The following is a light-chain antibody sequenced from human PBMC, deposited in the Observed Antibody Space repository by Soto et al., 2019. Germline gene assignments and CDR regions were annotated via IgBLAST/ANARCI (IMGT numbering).Light chain of an antibody. CDR1: QSISTY. Sequence: IVLTQSPATLSLSPGERATLSCRAGQSISTYIAWYQQKSGQAPRLLIYDASNRATGTPARFSGSGSGTDFTLTISSLEPEDSAVYYCQQRYVWLTFGGGTKVEIK. V-gene: IGKV3-11*01. CDR2: DAS. CDR3: QQRYVWLT. J-gene: IGKJ4*01.